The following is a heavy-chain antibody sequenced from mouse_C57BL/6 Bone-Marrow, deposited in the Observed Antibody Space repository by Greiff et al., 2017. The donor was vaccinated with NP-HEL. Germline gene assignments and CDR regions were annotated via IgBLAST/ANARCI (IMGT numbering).Heavy chain of an antibody. CDR3: TREGVPFDY. V-gene: IGHV5-9-1*02. Sequence: EVKLMESGAGLVKPGGSLKLSCAASGFTFSSYAMSWVRQTPEKRLEWVAYISSGGDYIYYADTVKGRFTISRDNARNTLYLQMSSLKSEDTAMYYCTREGVPFDYWGQGTTLTVSS. CDR2: ISSGGDYI. CDR1: GFTFSSYA. J-gene: IGHJ2*01.